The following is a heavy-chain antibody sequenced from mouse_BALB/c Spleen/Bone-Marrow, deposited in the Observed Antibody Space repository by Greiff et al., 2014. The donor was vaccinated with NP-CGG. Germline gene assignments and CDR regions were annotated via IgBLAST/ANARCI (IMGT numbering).Heavy chain of an antibody. CDR2: FNPYNDGS. J-gene: IGHJ2*01. V-gene: IGHV1-14*01. CDR3: VKGGNYRYDFDY. D-gene: IGHD2-14*01. Sequence: EVQVVESGPELVKPGASVKMSCKASGYTFTSSVMHWVKQKPGQGLEWIGYFNPYNDGSKYNEKFKGKATLTSDKSSSTAYMELSSPTSEDSAVYYCVKGGNYRYDFDYWGQGTTLTVSS. CDR1: GYTFTSSV.